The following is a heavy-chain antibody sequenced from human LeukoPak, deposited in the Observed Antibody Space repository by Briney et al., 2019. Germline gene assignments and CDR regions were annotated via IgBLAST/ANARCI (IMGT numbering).Heavy chain of an antibody. CDR2: ISSSSSYI. D-gene: IGHD6-19*01. J-gene: IGHJ4*02. CDR1: GFTFSSYS. V-gene: IGHV3-21*01. CDR3: VSYHSSGWLTDDY. Sequence: PGGSLRLSCAASGFTFSSYSMNWVRQAPGMGLEWVSSISSSSSYIYYADSVKGRFTISRDNAKNSLYLQMNSLRAEDTAVYYCVSYHSSGWLTDDYWGQGTLVTVSS.